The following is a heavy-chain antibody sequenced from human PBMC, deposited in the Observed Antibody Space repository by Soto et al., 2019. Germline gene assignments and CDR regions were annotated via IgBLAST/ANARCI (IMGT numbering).Heavy chain of an antibody. D-gene: IGHD3-10*01. CDR2: IYHSGST. Sequence: SDTLSLTCAVSGGSISSGGYSWIWIRHPPGKGLEWIGYIYHSGSTYYNPSLKSRVTISVDRSKNQFSLKLSSVTAADTAVYYCARALLDYYGSGSYYNGQFDYWGQGTLVTVSS. CDR3: ARALLDYYGSGSYYNGQFDY. CDR1: GGSISSGGYS. J-gene: IGHJ4*02. V-gene: IGHV4-30-2*01.